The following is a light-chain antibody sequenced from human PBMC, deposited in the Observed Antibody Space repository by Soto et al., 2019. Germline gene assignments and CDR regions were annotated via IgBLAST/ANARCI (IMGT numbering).Light chain of an antibody. CDR3: QQSYSTPTWT. CDR1: QSISNW. CDR2: AAS. J-gene: IGKJ1*01. V-gene: IGKV1-39*01. Sequence: DIQMTQSPSTLSASVGDGVSITCRASQSISNWLAWYQQKPGKAPKLLIYAASSLQSGVPSKFSGSGSGTDFTLTISSLQPEDFATYYCQQSYSTPTWTFGQGTKVDIK.